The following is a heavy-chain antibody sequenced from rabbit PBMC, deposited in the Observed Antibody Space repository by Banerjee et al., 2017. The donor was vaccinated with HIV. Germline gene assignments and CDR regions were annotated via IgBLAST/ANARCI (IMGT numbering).Heavy chain of an antibody. J-gene: IGHJ6*01. Sequence: QSLEESGGDLVKPGASLTLTCTASGFSFSNIYYMCWVRQAPGKGLEWIACIYNGDGSTWCASWVNGRFTISRTSSTTVTLQMTSLTAADTATYFCARAWYGIGDSCDLWGPGTLVTVS. D-gene: IGHD7-1*01. CDR1: GFSFSNIYY. CDR2: IYNGDGST. CDR3: ARAWYGIGDSCDL. V-gene: IGHV1S40*01.